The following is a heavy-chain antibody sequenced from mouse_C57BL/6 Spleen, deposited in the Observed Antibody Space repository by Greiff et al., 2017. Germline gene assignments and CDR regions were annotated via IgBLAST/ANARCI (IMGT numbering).Heavy chain of an antibody. CDR1: GYTFTSYW. J-gene: IGHJ2*01. CDR3: ARKGAYNCNRGYFDY. V-gene: IGHV1-64*01. Sequence: VQLQQPGAELVKPGASVKLSCKASGYTFTSYWMHWVKQRPGQGLEWIGIINPNSGSTNYNEKFKGKATLTGDKSSSTAYMQLSSLTYEDSAVYYCARKGAYNCNRGYFDYWGQGTTLTVSS. CDR2: INPNSGST. D-gene: IGHD2-1*01.